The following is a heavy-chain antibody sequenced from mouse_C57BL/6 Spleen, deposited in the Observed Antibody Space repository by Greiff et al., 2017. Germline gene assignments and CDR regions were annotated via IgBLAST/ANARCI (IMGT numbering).Heavy chain of an antibody. V-gene: IGHV1-26*01. D-gene: IGHD2-3*01. J-gene: IGHJ4*01. Sequence: EVQLQQSGPELVKPGASVKISCKASGYTFTDYYMNWVKQSHGKSLEWIGDINPNNGGTSYNQKFKGKATLTVDKSSSTAYMELRSLTSEDSAVYYCARGYYIAMDYWGQGTSVTVSS. CDR2: INPNNGGT. CDR3: ARGYYIAMDY. CDR1: GYTFTDYY.